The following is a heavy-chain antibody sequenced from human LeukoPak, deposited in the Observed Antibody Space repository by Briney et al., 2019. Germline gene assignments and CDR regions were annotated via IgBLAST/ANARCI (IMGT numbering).Heavy chain of an antibody. CDR3: AKVTRELDYSMDV. V-gene: IGHV3-23*01. CDR1: CFTFRSYA. Sequence: GGSLRLSCVASCFTFRSYALSWVRQAPGKGLEWVSTIGDSGSVTFAADAVNGRFTISRDNSKNTMYLQMDSLSVVDTAVYYCAKVTRELDYSMDVWGQGTTVTVSS. D-gene: IGHD1-1*01. J-gene: IGHJ6*02. CDR2: IGDSGSVT.